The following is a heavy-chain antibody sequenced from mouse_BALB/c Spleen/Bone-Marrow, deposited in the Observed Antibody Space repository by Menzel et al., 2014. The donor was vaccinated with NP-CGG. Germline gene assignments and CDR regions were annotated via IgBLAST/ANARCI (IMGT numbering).Heavy chain of an antibody. V-gene: IGHV4-1*02. Sequence: EVHLVESGGGLVQPGGSLKLSCTVSGFDFSRYWMRWVRQAPGKALQWIGEINPESSTINYTPSLKDKFIISRDNAKNTLYLQMSKVRSEDTALYYCTRLTYYGLTDYWGQGTTLTVSS. CDR3: TRLTYYGLTDY. D-gene: IGHD1-2*01. CDR1: GFDFSRYW. CDR2: INPESSTI. J-gene: IGHJ2*01.